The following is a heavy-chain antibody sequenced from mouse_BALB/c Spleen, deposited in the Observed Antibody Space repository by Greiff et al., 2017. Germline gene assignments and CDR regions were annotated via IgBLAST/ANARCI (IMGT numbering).Heavy chain of an antibody. V-gene: IGHV5-6-5*01. CDR1: GFTFSSYA. CDR2: ISSGGST. D-gene: IGHD2-3*01. J-gene: IGHJ3*01. Sequence: DVQLVESGGGLVKPGGSLKLSCAASGFTFSSYAMSWVRQTPEKRLEWVASISSGGSTYYPDSVKGRFTISRDNARNILYLQMSSLRSEDTAMYYCARGDGYYDWFAYWGQGTLVTVSA. CDR3: ARGDGYYDWFAY.